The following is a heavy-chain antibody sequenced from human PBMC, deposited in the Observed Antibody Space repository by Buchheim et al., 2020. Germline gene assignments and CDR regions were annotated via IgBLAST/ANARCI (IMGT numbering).Heavy chain of an antibody. V-gene: IGHV3-11*01. D-gene: IGHD4-17*01. J-gene: IGHJ4*02. CDR2: ITSNGRDL. Sequence: QVQLVESGGGLVEPGGSLRLSCAASGFTFNDFYMAWIRQAPGKGLEWVSYITSNGRDLYYADSVRGRFTISRDNATQSLGLQMNTLRAEDSAMYYCARSPYGLIHFDYWGQGAL. CDR3: ARSPYGLIHFDY. CDR1: GFTFNDFY.